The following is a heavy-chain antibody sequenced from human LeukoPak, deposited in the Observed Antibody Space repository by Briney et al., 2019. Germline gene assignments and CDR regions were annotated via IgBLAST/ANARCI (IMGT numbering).Heavy chain of an antibody. J-gene: IGHJ4*02. Sequence: PSETLSLTCTVSGGSISSGGYYWSWIRQPPGKGLEWIGYIYHSGSTYYNPSLKSRVTISVDRSKNQFSLKLSSVTAADTAVYYCARVTTGDYYDSSGIYYFDYWGQGTLVTVSS. CDR1: GGSISSGGYY. CDR3: ARVTTGDYYDSSGIYYFDY. D-gene: IGHD3-22*01. CDR2: IYHSGST. V-gene: IGHV4-30-2*01.